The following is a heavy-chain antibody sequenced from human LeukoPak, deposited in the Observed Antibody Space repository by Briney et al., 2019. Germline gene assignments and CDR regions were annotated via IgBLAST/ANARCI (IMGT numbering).Heavy chain of an antibody. CDR3: ARDLRIAASAPWVFVL. Sequence: KPGGSLRLSCAVSGFTFSNYSMNWVRQAPGKGLEWVSSISSSSSYIYYADSVQGRFTISRDNAKDSLSLQMNSLRAEDTAVFYCARDLRIAASAPWVFVLGGRGTLVTVSS. J-gene: IGHJ2*01. D-gene: IGHD6-25*01. CDR1: GFTFSNYS. CDR2: ISSSSSYI. V-gene: IGHV3-21*01.